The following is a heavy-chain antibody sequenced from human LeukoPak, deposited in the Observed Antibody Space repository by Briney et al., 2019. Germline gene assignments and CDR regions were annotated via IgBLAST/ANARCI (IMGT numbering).Heavy chain of an antibody. V-gene: IGHV1-2*02. CDR2: INPNSGGT. Sequence: ASVKVSCKASGYTFTGYYMHWVRQAPGQGLEWMGWINPNSGGTNYAQKFQGRVTMTRDTSISTAYMELSRLRSDDTAVYYCARESSPGTAIADAFDIWVQGTMVTVSS. CDR3: ARESSPGTAIADAFDI. CDR1: GYTFTGYY. D-gene: IGHD5-18*01. J-gene: IGHJ3*02.